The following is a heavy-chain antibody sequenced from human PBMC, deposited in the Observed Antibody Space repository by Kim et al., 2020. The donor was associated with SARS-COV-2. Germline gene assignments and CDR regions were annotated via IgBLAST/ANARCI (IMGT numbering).Heavy chain of an antibody. J-gene: IGHJ4*02. Sequence: SVKVSCKASGGTFSSYAISWVRQAPGQGLEWMGRIIPILGIANYAQKFQGRVTITADKSTSTAYMELSSLRSEDTAVYYCASPLYYYDSSGYYFDYWGQGTLVTVSS. CDR1: GGTFSSYA. V-gene: IGHV1-69*04. CDR2: IIPILGIA. CDR3: ASPLYYYDSSGYYFDY. D-gene: IGHD3-22*01.